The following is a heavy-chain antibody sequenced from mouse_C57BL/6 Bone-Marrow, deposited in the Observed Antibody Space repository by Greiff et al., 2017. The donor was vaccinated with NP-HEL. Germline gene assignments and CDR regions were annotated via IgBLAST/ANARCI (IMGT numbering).Heavy chain of an antibody. J-gene: IGHJ3*01. Sequence: EVHLVESGGDLVKPGGSLKLSCAASGFTFSSYGMSWVRQTPDQRLEWVATISSGGSYTYYPDSVKGRFTISRDNAKNTLYLQMSSLKSEDTAMYYCARPPSYDYDWFAYWGQGTLVTVSA. CDR3: ARPPSYDYDWFAY. CDR1: GFTFSSYG. D-gene: IGHD2-4*01. V-gene: IGHV5-6*01. CDR2: ISSGGSYT.